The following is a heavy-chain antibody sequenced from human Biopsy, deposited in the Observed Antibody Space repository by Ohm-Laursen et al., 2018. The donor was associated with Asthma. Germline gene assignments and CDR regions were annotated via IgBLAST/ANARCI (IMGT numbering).Heavy chain of an antibody. CDR3: ARNLPGYTYGPFED. Sequence: TLSLTCTVSGASITTSPSYWSWLRLLPGKVLEWIGCIYYSGETCFNPSLKNPLFMSLDSSKNQFSLKMTSVTVADTAVCFCARNLPGYTYGPFEDWGQGTLVTVSS. J-gene: IGHJ4*02. D-gene: IGHD5-18*01. V-gene: IGHV4-31*01. CDR2: IYYSGET. CDR1: GASITTSPSY.